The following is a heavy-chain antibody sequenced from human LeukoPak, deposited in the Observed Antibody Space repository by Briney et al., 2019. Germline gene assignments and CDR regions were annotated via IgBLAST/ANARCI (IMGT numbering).Heavy chain of an antibody. V-gene: IGHV3-21*01. CDR3: ARAYSWGLVSSGYSY. J-gene: IGHJ4*02. CDR2: ISSSSSYI. D-gene: IGHD3-22*01. Sequence: GGSLRLSCAASGFTFSSYSMNWVRQAPGKGLEWVSSISSSSSYIYYADSVKGRFTISRDNAKNSLYLQMNSLRAEDTAVYYCARAYSWGLVSSGYSYWGLGTLVTVSS. CDR1: GFTFSSYS.